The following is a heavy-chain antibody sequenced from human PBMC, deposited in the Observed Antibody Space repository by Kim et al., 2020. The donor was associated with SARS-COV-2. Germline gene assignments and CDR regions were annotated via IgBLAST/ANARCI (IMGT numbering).Heavy chain of an antibody. J-gene: IGHJ4*02. CDR1: GGIFSNSS. D-gene: IGHD1-1*01. CDR2: IIPIIPFT. Sequence: SVKVSCKTSGGIFSNSSISWVRQVPGQGLEWMGRIIPIIPFTNYAQKFQGRVTFTADKSTSTAYMELSSLRFEDTAVYYCARMLEGWRSDYWGQGTLVTVSS. CDR3: ARMLEGWRSDY. V-gene: IGHV1-69*02.